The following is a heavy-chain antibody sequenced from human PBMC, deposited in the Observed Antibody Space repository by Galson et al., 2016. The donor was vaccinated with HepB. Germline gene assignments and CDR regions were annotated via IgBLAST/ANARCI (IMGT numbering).Heavy chain of an antibody. D-gene: IGHD2-15*01. CDR1: GFAFSDSY. CDR3: AGGPGWTEDY. J-gene: IGHJ4*02. Sequence: SLRLSCAASGFAFSDSYMGWIRQAPGKGLEWVANIAKDGGETNYVDSLKGRFAISRDNAKNSLYLQMNSLRVEDTAVYYCAGGPGWTEDYWGQGTLVTVSS. CDR2: IAKDGGET. V-gene: IGHV3-7*03.